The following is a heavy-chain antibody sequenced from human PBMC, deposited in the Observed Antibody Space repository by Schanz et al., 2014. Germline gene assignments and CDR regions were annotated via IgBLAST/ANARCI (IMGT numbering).Heavy chain of an antibody. Sequence: QVQLVQSGAEVKKPGASVKVSCKTFGYSFTNYGISWVRQAPGQGLEWMGWITAYNGNTNSAQKLQGRVTMTTDTSTSTAYMELRSLRSDDTAVYYCARSHSLVGTIDFDYWGQGTLVTVSS. CDR1: GYSFTNYG. CDR2: ITAYNGNT. CDR3: ARSHSLVGTIDFDY. V-gene: IGHV1-18*04. D-gene: IGHD1-26*01. J-gene: IGHJ4*02.